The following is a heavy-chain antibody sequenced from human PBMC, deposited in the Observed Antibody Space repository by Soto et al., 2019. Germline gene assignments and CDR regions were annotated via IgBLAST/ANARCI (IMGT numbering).Heavy chain of an antibody. CDR1: GFTFSSYA. CDR2: ISGSGGGT. J-gene: IGHJ4*02. V-gene: IGHV3-23*01. CDR3: AKARTDNARQRYFDH. Sequence: PGGSLRLSCAASGFTFSSYAMSWVRQAPGKGLEWVSAISGSGGGTYYADSVKGRFTISRDNSKNTLYLQMNSLRAEDTAVYSCAKARTDNARQRYFDHWGQGTLVTVSS. D-gene: IGHD6-25*01.